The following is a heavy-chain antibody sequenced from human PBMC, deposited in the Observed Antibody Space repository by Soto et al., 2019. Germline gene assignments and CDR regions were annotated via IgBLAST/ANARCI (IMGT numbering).Heavy chain of an antibody. J-gene: IGHJ4*02. CDR3: LRGDSRDY. Sequence: GGSLRLSCAGSGFTFSSYTLNWVRQAPGKGLEWLSSISRSSSLKYYANSVKGRFIISRDNAQSSVYLQMNSLTVEDTAVYYCLRGDSRDYWGQGTSVTVSS. CDR1: GFTFSSYT. V-gene: IGHV3-21*01. CDR2: ISRSSSLK.